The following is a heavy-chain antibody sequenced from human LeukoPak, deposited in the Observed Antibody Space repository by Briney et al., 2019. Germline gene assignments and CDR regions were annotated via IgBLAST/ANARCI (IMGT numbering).Heavy chain of an antibody. CDR2: ISYDGSNK. D-gene: IGHD6-19*01. CDR1: GFNFSSYG. CDR3: AKPSSGWYGIEYFQH. Sequence: GRSLRLSCAASGFNFSSYGMHWVRQAPGKGLEWVAVISYDGSNKYYADSVKGRFTISRDSSKNTLYLQMNSLRAEDTAVYYCAKPSSGWYGIEYFQHWGQGTLVTVSS. J-gene: IGHJ1*01. V-gene: IGHV3-30*18.